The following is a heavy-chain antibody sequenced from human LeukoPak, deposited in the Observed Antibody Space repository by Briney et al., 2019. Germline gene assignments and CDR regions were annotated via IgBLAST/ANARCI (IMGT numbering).Heavy chain of an antibody. V-gene: IGHV3-53*01. D-gene: IGHD2-21*01. CDR2: IFSGGTT. Sequence: GGSLRLSCAASGVTVNSNYMSWVRQAPGKGLEWVSVIFSGGTTYYADSVKGRFTISRDNSKNTLYLQMNSLRAEDTAVYYCARTYSWAQGAWGQGTLVTVSS. CDR3: ARTYSWAQGA. CDR1: GVTVNSNY. J-gene: IGHJ4*02.